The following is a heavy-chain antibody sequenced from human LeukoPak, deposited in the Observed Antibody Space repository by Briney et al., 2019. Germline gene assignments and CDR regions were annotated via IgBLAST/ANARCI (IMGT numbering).Heavy chain of an antibody. CDR2: INPSGGST. CDR3: ARLSVLGAFDI. J-gene: IGHJ3*02. CDR1: GYTFTSYY. D-gene: IGHD7-27*01. V-gene: IGHV1-46*01. Sequence: ASVKVSCKASGYTFTSYYMHWVRQAPGQGLEWMGIINPSGGSTSYAQKFQGRVTMARDTSTSTVYMELSSLRSEDTAVYYCARLSVLGAFDIWGQGTKVTVSS.